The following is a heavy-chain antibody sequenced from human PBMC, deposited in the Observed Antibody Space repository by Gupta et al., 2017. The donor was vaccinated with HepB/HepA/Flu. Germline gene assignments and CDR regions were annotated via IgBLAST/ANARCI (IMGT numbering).Heavy chain of an antibody. V-gene: IGHV3-7*01. D-gene: IGHD2-2*02. J-gene: IGHJ4*02. CDR3: ARRVVPAAIPYFDY. Sequence: EVQLVESGGGLVQPGGSLRLSCAASGFPFSSYWMSWVGQAPGKGLEWVANIKQDGSEKYYVDSVKGRFTISRDNAKNSLYLQMNSLRAEDTAVYYCARRVVPAAIPYFDYWGQGTLVTVSS. CDR2: IKQDGSEK. CDR1: GFPFSSYW.